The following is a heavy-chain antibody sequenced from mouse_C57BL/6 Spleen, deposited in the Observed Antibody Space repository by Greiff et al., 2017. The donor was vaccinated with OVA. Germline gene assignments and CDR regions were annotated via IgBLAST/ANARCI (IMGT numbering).Heavy chain of an antibody. V-gene: IGHV5-4*03. Sequence: EVKLVESGGGLVKPGGSLKLSCAASGFTFSSYAMSWVRQTPEKRLEWVATISDGGSYTYYPDNVKGRFTISRDNAKNNLYLQMSHLKSEDTAMYYCARAPYGNYQYYFDYWGQGTTLTVSS. J-gene: IGHJ2*01. CDR3: ARAPYGNYQYYFDY. D-gene: IGHD2-1*01. CDR1: GFTFSSYA. CDR2: ISDGGSYT.